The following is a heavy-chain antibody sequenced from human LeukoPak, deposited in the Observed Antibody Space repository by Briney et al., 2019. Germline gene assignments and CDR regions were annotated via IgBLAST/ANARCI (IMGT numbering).Heavy chain of an antibody. J-gene: IGHJ4*02. D-gene: IGHD2-2*01. CDR3: AKSGESMTSCPPDFAY. Sequence: PGGSLRLSCAASGFTFSSYAMSWVRQAPGKGLEWVSAISGSGGSTYYADSVKGRFTISRDNSKNTLYLQMNSLRAEDTAVYYCAKSGESMTSCPPDFAYGGQGPLVTVSS. V-gene: IGHV3-23*01. CDR2: ISGSGGST. CDR1: GFTFSSYA.